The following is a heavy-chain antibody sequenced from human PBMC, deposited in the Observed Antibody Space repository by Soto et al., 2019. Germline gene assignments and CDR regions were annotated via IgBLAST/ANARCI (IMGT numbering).Heavy chain of an antibody. Sequence: QVQLVESGGGVVQPGRSLRLSCAASGFTFSSYGMHWVRQAPGKGLEWVAVISYDGSNKYYADSVKGRFTISRDNSKNTLYLQMNSLRAEDTAVYYCASPPMVRGGCLRDYWGQGTLVTVSS. V-gene: IGHV3-30*03. CDR3: ASPPMVRGGCLRDY. D-gene: IGHD3-10*01. J-gene: IGHJ4*02. CDR1: GFTFSSYG. CDR2: ISYDGSNK.